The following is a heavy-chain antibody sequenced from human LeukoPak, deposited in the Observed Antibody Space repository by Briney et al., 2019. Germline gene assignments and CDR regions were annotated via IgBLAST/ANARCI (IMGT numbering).Heavy chain of an antibody. CDR2: ISYEGSSK. CDR3: AKGPQGYYYYMDV. J-gene: IGHJ6*03. V-gene: IGHV3-30*18. CDR1: GFTFSRHG. Sequence: GGSLRLSCKVSGFTFSRHGMHWVRQAPGKGLEWVAVISYEGSSKFYGDSVKGRFAIYRDNSKNTLYLQMNSLRAEDTAVYYCAKGPQGYYYYMDVWGKGTTVTISS.